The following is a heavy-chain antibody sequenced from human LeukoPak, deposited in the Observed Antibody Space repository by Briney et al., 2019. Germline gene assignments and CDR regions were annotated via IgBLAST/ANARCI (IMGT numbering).Heavy chain of an antibody. Sequence: GGSLRLSCAASGFNYSSYTMNWVRQAPGMGLEWLSYISASRDITYYADSVKGRFTISRDNAKNSLDLQMNSLRAEDTAVYYCVRGSLASGVVVYYYYYLDVWGKGTTVTVSS. D-gene: IGHD3-3*01. CDR2: ISASRDIT. V-gene: IGHV3-48*01. CDR1: GFNYSSYT. CDR3: VRGSLASGVVVYYYYYLDV. J-gene: IGHJ6*03.